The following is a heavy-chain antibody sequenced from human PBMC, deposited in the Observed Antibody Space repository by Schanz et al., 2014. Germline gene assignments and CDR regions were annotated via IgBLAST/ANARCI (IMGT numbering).Heavy chain of an antibody. CDR3: ASPSGYSDYGTYFDF. Sequence: VQLVESGGGLVQPGGSLRLSCAASGFTFSSYAMSWVRQAPGKGLEWVSSISSSGSYIHYADSVKGRFTISRDNAKNTLYLQMNSLRTEDTAVYYCASPSGYSDYGTYFDFWGQGTLVTVSS. D-gene: IGHD5-12*01. J-gene: IGHJ4*02. V-gene: IGHV3-21*02. CDR2: ISSSGSYI. CDR1: GFTFSSYA.